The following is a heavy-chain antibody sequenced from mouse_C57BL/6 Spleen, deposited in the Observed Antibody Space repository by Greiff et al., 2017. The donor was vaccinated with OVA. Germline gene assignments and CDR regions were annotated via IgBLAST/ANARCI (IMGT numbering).Heavy chain of an antibody. V-gene: IGHV1-52*01. CDR2: IDPSDSET. Sequence: VQLQQSGAELVRPGSSVKVVGRAGGDTCPLSVMHWVKQRPIQGLEWIGNIDPSDSETHYNQKFKDKATLTVDKSSSTAYMQLSSLTSEDSAVYYCARWGYGNFDYWGQGTTLTVSS. J-gene: IGHJ2*01. D-gene: IGHD2-1*01. CDR3: ARWGYGNFDY. CDR1: GDTCPLSV.